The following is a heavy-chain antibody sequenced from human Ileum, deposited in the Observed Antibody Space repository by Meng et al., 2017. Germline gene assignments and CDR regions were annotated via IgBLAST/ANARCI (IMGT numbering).Heavy chain of an antibody. CDR3: ARDWDWVVWDL. CDR2: IKPDGRTT. D-gene: IGHD3/OR15-3a*01. V-gene: IGHV3-74*03. CDR1: DFTLVQSL. Sequence: EWRLTEAGGRLVTLGGSVSLLCAGSDFTLVQSLMHWLRKRQGKGLVWVSQIKPDGRTTAYADSVKGRFTISRDEAKNTLYLEMNSLRAEDAAVYYCARDWDWVVWDLWGQGTLVTVSS. J-gene: IGHJ5*02.